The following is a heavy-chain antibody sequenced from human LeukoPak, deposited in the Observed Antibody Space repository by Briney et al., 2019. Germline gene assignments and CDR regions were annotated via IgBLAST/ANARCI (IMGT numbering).Heavy chain of an antibody. Sequence: SETLSLTCTVSGGSISSSGYYWGWIRQPPGKGLEWIASIYYSGSTYYNPSLKSRVSISVDTSKNQLSLKLSSLTAADTAVYYCARHEYSGSYYGLSWFDPWGQGTLVTVSS. D-gene: IGHD1-26*01. CDR1: GGSISSSGYY. V-gene: IGHV4-39*01. CDR3: ARHEYSGSYYGLSWFDP. J-gene: IGHJ5*02. CDR2: IYYSGST.